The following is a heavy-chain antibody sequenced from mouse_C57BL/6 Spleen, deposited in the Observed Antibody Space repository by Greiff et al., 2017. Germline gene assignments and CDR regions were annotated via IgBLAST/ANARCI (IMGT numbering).Heavy chain of an antibody. Sequence: VKLVESGAELVRPGASVTLSCKASGYTFTDYEMHWVKQTPVHGLEWIGAIDPETGGTAYNQKFKGKAILTAVQSSSTAYMEHRSPTYEDSAVYYWTRRSYYSKGYFDYWGQGTTLTVSS. CDR1: GYTFTDYE. J-gene: IGHJ2*01. CDR2: IDPETGGT. CDR3: TRRSYYSKGYFDY. V-gene: IGHV1-15*01. D-gene: IGHD2-5*01.